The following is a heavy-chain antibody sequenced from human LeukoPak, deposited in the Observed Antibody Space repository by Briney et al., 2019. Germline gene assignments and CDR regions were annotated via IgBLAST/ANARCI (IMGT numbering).Heavy chain of an antibody. CDR3: AKIPLVGATTSLDC. D-gene: IGHD1-26*01. CDR1: GFTFSSYA. J-gene: IGHJ4*02. V-gene: IGHV3-23*01. CDR2: ISGSGGTT. Sequence: RGSLRLSCAASGFTFSSYAMSWVRQAPGKGLEWVSGISGSGGTTYYADSVKGRFTISRDNSKNTLYLQMNSLRAEDTAVYYCAKIPLVGATTSLDCWGQGTLVTVSS.